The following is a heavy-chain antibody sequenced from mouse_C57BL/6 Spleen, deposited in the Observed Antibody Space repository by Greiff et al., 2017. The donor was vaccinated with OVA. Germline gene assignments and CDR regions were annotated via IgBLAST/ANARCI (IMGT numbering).Heavy chain of an antibody. J-gene: IGHJ3*01. CDR3: TKEGYYDYDDGAWFAY. D-gene: IGHD2-4*01. V-gene: IGHV1-15*01. CDR2: IDPETGGT. Sequence: VQLQQSGAELVRPGASVTLSCKASGYTFTDYEMHWVKQTPVHGLEWIGAIDPETGGTAYNQKFKGKAILTADKSSSTAYMELRSLTSEDSAVYYCTKEGYYDYDDGAWFAYWGQGTLVTVSA. CDR1: GYTFTDYE.